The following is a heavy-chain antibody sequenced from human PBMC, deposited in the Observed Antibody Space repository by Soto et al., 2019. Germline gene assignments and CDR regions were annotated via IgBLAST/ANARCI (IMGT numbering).Heavy chain of an antibody. V-gene: IGHV3-21*01. CDR1: GFTFSSYS. CDR3: ARGGIYNWNDDYYMDV. CDR2: ISSSSSYI. J-gene: IGHJ6*03. Sequence: GGSLRLSCAASGFTFSSYSMNWVRQAPGKGLEWVSSISSSSSYIYYADSVKGRFTISRDNAKNSLYLQMNSLRAEDTAVYYCARGGIYNWNDDYYMDVWGKGTTVTVSS. D-gene: IGHD1-1*01.